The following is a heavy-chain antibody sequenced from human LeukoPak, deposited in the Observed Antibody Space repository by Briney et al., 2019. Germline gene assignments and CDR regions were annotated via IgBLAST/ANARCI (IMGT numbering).Heavy chain of an antibody. D-gene: IGHD1/OR15-1a*01. Sequence: SETLSLTCSVSGDSMSSSSYYWVWIRQPPGKGLEWIGTHSHSGSAYYNPSLRSRITMSLDTSENQLSLKLYSVTAADTAIYYCARYQTGTMFAVWGQGTLVTISS. CDR3: ARYQTGTMFAV. V-gene: IGHV4-39*07. J-gene: IGHJ4*02. CDR2: HSHSGSA. CDR1: GDSMSSSSYY.